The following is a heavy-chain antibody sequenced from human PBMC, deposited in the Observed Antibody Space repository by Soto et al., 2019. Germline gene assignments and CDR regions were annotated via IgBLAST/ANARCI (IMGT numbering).Heavy chain of an antibody. CDR2: ISAYNGNT. V-gene: IGHV1-18*04. CDR1: RYTFPSYG. D-gene: IGHD6-19*01. CDR3: ASDNLAVAGGMDV. J-gene: IGHJ6*02. Sequence: ASVTVSCQASRYTFPSYGIRWVRPPPGQGLAGMGWISAYNGNTNNAQKLQGRVAMTTDTSTSTAYMELRSLRSDDKAVYYCASDNLAVAGGMDVWGQGTTVTVSS.